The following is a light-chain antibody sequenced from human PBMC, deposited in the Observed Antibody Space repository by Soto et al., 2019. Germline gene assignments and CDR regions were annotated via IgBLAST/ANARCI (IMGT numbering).Light chain of an antibody. CDR3: QQYGSSGT. CDR1: QSVSNNY. V-gene: IGKV3-20*01. J-gene: IGKJ1*01. CDR2: GAS. Sequence: EIVLTQSPGTLSLSPGERATLSCRASQSVSNNYLAWYQQKPGQAHRLLIYGASNRATGIPDRFSGSGSGTDFTLTISRLEPEDFAVYYCQQYGSSGTFGQWTKVEIK.